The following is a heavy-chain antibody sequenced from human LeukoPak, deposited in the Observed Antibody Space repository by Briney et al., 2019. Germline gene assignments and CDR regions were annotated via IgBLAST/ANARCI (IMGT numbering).Heavy chain of an antibody. CDR2: INHSGST. Sequence: SETLSLTCTVSGVSISRSNSYWGRIRQPPGKGLEWIGEINHSGSTNYNPSLKSRVTISVDTSKNQFSLKLSSVTAADTAVYYCARESYDYVLYAFDIWGQGTMVTVSS. CDR3: ARESYDYVLYAFDI. J-gene: IGHJ3*02. CDR1: GVSISRSNSY. D-gene: IGHD3-16*01. V-gene: IGHV4-39*07.